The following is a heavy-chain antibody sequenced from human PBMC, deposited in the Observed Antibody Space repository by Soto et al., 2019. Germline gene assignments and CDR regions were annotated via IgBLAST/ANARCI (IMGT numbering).Heavy chain of an antibody. D-gene: IGHD3-10*01. CDR3: ARVRELSSVKIGY. CDR1: GYTFISYN. V-gene: IGHV1-8*01. J-gene: IGHJ4*02. CDR2: MNAHSGNT. Sequence: QVQLVQSGAEVKTPGTSVKVSCKASGYTFISYNINWVRQATGQGLEWMGCMNAHSGNTGYAQKFQGMITMTRNTSRSTAYMQLSSLRSDDTAVYYCARVRELSSVKIGYWAQGTMVTVAA.